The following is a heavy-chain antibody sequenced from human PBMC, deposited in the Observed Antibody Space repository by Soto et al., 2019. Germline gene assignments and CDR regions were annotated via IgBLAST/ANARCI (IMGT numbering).Heavy chain of an antibody. V-gene: IGHV2-5*02. CDR3: AHSEIRGPPLGY. Sequence: QITLKESGPSLVKPTQTLTLTCTFSGFSLSTSGVGVGWVRQPPGKALEWLALVYWDDDKRYSPSLKSRLTITKDTSKNLVVLIMTNMDPVDTATYYCAHSEIRGPPLGYWGQGTLVTVSS. J-gene: IGHJ4*02. CDR1: GFSLSTSGVG. D-gene: IGHD3-10*01. CDR2: VYWDDDK.